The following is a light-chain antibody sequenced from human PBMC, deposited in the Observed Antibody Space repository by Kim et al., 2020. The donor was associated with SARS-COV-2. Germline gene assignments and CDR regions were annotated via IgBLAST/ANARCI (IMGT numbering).Light chain of an antibody. J-gene: IGLJ2*01. CDR1: SGSIDDNY. V-gene: IGLV6-57*03. Sequence: GQTVNISCTRSSGSIDDNYVQWYQQRPGGVPTTVIYEDDQRPSGVSDRFSGSIDNSSNSASLTISGLRTEDEADYYCQSYNRDNVLFGGGTQLTVL. CDR2: EDD. CDR3: QSYNRDNVL.